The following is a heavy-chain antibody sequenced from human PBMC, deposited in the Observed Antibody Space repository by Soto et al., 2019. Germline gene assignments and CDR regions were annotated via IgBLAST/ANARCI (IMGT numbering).Heavy chain of an antibody. Sequence: EVQLVESGGGLVQPGGSLRLSCAASGFTFSSYSMNWVRQAPGKGLEWVSYISSSSSTIYYADSVKGRFTISRDNAKNSLYLQMNSRRDEDTAVYYCARDCTNGVCYNAYYYGMDVWGQGTRSPSP. CDR1: GFTFSSYS. D-gene: IGHD2-8*01. CDR3: ARDCTNGVCYNAYYYGMDV. J-gene: IGHJ6*02. V-gene: IGHV3-48*02. CDR2: ISSSSSTI.